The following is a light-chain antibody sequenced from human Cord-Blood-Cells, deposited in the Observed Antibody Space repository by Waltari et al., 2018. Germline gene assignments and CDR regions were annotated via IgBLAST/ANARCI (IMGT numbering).Light chain of an antibody. V-gene: IGLV3-25*02. CDR1: AFPKQH. CDR2: KDS. CDR3: QSADSSGTYV. J-gene: IGLJ1*01. Sequence: SYELTQPPSVSVSPGQTARLTCPRDAFPKQHASCYPKKPGQSPVLVTYKDSERPSGIPERFSGASSGTTVTLTISGVQAEDEADYYCQSADSSGTYVFGTGTKVTVL.